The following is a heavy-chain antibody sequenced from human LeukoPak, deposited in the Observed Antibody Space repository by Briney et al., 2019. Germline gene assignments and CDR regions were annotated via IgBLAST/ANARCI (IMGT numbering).Heavy chain of an antibody. J-gene: IGHJ4*02. CDR3: ARDGYVLRYFDWFLGLDY. V-gene: IGHV3-33*01. D-gene: IGHD3-9*01. CDR2: IWYDGSNK. Sequence: GGSLRLSCAASGFTFSSYGMHWVRQAPGKGLEWVAVIWYDGSNKYYADSVKGRFTISRDNSKNTLYLQMNSLRAEDTAVYYCARDGYVLRYFDWFLGLDYWGLGTLVTVSS. CDR1: GFTFSSYG.